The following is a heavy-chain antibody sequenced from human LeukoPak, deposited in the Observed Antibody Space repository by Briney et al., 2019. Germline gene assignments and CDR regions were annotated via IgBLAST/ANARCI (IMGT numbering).Heavy chain of an antibody. CDR3: VRGYSFGPYGMDV. D-gene: IGHD2-15*01. V-gene: IGHV3-23*01. CDR2: ISGSGGST. CDR1: GFTFSSYA. J-gene: IGHJ6*02. Sequence: GGSLRLSCAASGFTFSSYAMSWVRQAPGKGLEWVSAISGSGGSTYYADSAKGRFTISRDNSKNTLYLQMSSLRAEDTAVYFCVRGYSFGPYGMDVWGQGTTVTVSS.